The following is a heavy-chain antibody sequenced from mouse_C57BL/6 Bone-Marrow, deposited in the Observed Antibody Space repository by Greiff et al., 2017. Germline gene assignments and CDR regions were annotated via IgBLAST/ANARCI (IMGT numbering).Heavy chain of an antibody. CDR3: ARGRDYYGSSPFAY. Sequence: QVQLQQSGAELVKPGASVKISCKASGYAFSSYWMNWVKQRPGKGLEWIGQIYPGDGDTNYNGKFKGKATLTADKSSSTAYMQLSSLTSEDSAVYFCARGRDYYGSSPFAYWGQGTLVTVSA. J-gene: IGHJ3*01. CDR2: IYPGDGDT. CDR1: GYAFSSYW. D-gene: IGHD1-1*01. V-gene: IGHV1-80*01.